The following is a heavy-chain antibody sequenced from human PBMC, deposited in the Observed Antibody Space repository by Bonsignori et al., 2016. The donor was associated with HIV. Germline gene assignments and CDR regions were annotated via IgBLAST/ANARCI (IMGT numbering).Heavy chain of an antibody. V-gene: IGHV4-39*07. J-gene: IGHJ4*02. D-gene: IGHD6-19*01. CDR3: ARGPQGWTS. CDR2: IYYSGST. Sequence: RQAPGKGLEWIGSIYYSGSTYYNPSLKSRVTISVDTPKNQFSLKLSSVTAADTAVYYCARGPQGWTSWGQGTLVTVSS.